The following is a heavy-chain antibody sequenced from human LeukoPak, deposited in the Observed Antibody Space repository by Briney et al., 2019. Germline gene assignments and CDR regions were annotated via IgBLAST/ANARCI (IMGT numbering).Heavy chain of an antibody. D-gene: IGHD3-10*01. J-gene: IGHJ6*04. CDR2: INAGNGNT. CDR3: ARTARITMVRGIITNYYYYGMDV. CDR1: GYTFTSYA. Sequence: ASVKVSCKASGYTFTSYAMHWVRQAPGQRLEWMGWINAGNGNTEYSQKFQGRVTITRDTSASTAYMELSSLRSEDTAVYYCARTARITMVRGIITNYYYYGMDVWGKGTTVTVSS. V-gene: IGHV1-3*01.